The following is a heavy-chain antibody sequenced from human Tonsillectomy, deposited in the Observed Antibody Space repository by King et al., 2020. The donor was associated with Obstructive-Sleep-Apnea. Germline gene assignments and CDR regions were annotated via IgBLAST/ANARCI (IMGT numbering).Heavy chain of an antibody. V-gene: IGHV3-15*01. Sequence: DVQLVESGGGFIKSGGSLRLSCAASGFIFTKAWMSWVRQAPGKGLEWVGRVKSKIDGGTTDYAAPVKGRFSISRDDSKNTLYLEMNSLKTEDTAVYYCTTAYSAGWCFDYWGQGALVTVSS. CDR1: GFIFTKAW. CDR2: VKSKIDGGTT. J-gene: IGHJ4*02. D-gene: IGHD6-19*01. CDR3: TTAYSAGWCFDY.